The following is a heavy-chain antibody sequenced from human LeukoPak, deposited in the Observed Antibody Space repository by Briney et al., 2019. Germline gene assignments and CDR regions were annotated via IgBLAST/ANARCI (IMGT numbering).Heavy chain of an antibody. J-gene: IGHJ4*02. V-gene: IGHV3-23*01. D-gene: IGHD3-22*01. Sequence: GGSLRLSCAASGFTFSSYAMSWVRQAPGKGLEWVSAISGSGGSTYYADSVKGRFTISRDNSKNTLYLQMNSPRAEDTAVYYCAKEFPDSSGYYLPTFDYWGQGTLVTVSS. CDR1: GFTFSSYA. CDR2: ISGSGGST. CDR3: AKEFPDSSGYYLPTFDY.